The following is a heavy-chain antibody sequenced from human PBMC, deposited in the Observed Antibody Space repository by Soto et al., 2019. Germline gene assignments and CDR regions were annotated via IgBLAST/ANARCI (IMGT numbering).Heavy chain of an antibody. D-gene: IGHD3-3*01. CDR3: ARTPRSGNDFHV. CDR2: TRNQVNSYTS. Sequence: EMQLVESGGGLVQPGGSLRLSCAVSGFTFSDHYMDWVRQAPGKGLEWVGRTRNQVNSYTSEYAASVKGRFTISRDDSKHSLYLQMNSLKTEDTAVYYCARTPRSGNDFHVWGQGTTVTVSS. J-gene: IGHJ6*02. V-gene: IGHV3-72*01. CDR1: GFTFSDHY.